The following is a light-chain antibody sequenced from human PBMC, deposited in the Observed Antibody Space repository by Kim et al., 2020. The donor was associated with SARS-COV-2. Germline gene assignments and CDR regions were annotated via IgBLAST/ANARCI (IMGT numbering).Light chain of an antibody. CDR1: QSFSSSY. J-gene: IGKJ2*01. Sequence: EVVLTQSPGTLSLSPGERATLSCRASQSFSSSYLAWYLQKPGQAPSLLIYGAYIRATGIPDRFSGSGSGTDFTLTISSLAPEDFAVYYCQHYGDSAYTFGQGTKLEIK. V-gene: IGKV3-20*01. CDR3: QHYGDSAYT. CDR2: GAY.